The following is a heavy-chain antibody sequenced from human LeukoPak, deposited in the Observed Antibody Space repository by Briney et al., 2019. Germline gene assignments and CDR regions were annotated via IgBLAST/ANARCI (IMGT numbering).Heavy chain of an antibody. D-gene: IGHD2-2*01. CDR1: GFTFDDYG. J-gene: IGHJ4*02. Sequence: GRSLRLSCAASGFTFDDYGMHWVRQAPGRGLEWVSGISWNGGGVGYAASVKGRFTIPRDNAKKSLYLQMNSLRPEDTALYYCAKGDCGSSSCTRLDNWGRGTLVTVSS. CDR3: AKGDCGSSSCTRLDN. CDR2: ISWNGGGV. V-gene: IGHV3-9*01.